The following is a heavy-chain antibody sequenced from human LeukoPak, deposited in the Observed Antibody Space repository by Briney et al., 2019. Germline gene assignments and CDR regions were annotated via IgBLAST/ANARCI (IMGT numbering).Heavy chain of an antibody. CDR2: IYYSGST. Sequence: PSETLSLTCTVSGGSISSYYWSWIRQPPGKGLEWIGYIYYSGSTNYNPSLKSRVTISVDTSKNQFFLKLSSVTAADTAVYYCARLREDYYYYGMDVWGQGTTVTVSS. CDR3: ARLREDYYYYGMDV. CDR1: GGSISSYY. D-gene: IGHD1-26*01. J-gene: IGHJ6*02. V-gene: IGHV4-59*08.